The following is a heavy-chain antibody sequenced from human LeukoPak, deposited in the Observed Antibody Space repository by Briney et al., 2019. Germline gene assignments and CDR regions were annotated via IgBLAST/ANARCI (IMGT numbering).Heavy chain of an antibody. V-gene: IGHV4-39*07. CDR2: IYYSGST. J-gene: IGHJ4*02. Sequence: SETLSLTCTVSGGSISSSSYYWGWIRQPPGKGLGGIGSIYYSGSTYYNPSLKSRVTISVDTSKNQFSLKLSSVTAADTAVYYCARARAYYYDSSGYSHWGQGTLVTVSS. D-gene: IGHD3-22*01. CDR3: ARARAYYYDSSGYSH. CDR1: GGSISSSSYY.